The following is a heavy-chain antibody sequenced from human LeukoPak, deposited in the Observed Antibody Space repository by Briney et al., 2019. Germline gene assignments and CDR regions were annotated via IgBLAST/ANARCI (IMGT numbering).Heavy chain of an antibody. J-gene: IGHJ6*02. V-gene: IGHV3-23*01. CDR2: ISGSGGTT. CDR1: GFTFSSHA. CDR3: AKDQGRALLYGMDV. Sequence: GGSLRLSCAASGFTFSSHAMGWVRQAPGKGLEWVSDISGSGGTTYYADSVKGRFTISRDNSKNTLYLQMDRLRAEDTAVYYCAKDQGRALLYGMDVWGQGTTVTVSS.